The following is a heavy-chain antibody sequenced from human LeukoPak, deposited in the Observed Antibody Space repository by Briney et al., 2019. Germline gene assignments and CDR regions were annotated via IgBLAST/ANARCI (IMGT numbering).Heavy chain of an antibody. V-gene: IGHV4-4*07. J-gene: IGHJ4*02. CDR2: IYTSGST. D-gene: IGHD4-17*01. Sequence: SETLSLTCTVSGGSISSYYWSWVRQPAGKGLEWIGRIYTSGSTNYNPSLKRGVTMSVERSKNQYSLKLSSVTAADPAVYSCASRVYGETYIAVFDYCGPRTLVTVSS. CDR3: ASRVYGETYIAVFDY. CDR1: GGSISSYY.